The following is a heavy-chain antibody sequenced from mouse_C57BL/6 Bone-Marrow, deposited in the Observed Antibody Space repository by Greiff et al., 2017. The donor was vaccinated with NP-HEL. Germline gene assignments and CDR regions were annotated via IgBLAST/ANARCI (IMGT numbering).Heavy chain of an antibody. J-gene: IGHJ2*01. CDR3: ARDQGLLSFDY. D-gene: IGHD2-10*01. CDR2: ISDGGSYT. CDR1: GFTFSSYA. Sequence: EVQLMESGGGLVKPGGSLKLSCAASGFTFSSYAMSWVRQTPEKRLEWVASISDGGSYTYYPDNVKGRFTISRDNAKNNLYLQMSHLKSEDTAMYYCARDQGLLSFDYWGQGTTLTVSS. V-gene: IGHV5-4*01.